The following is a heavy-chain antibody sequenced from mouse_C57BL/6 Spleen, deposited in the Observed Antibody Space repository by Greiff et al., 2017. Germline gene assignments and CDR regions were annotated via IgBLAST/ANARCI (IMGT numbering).Heavy chain of an antibody. CDR3: TRDIPGTGAMDY. Sequence: EVQGVESGEGLVKPGGSLKLSCAASGFTFSSYAMSWVRQTPEKRLEWVAYISSGGDYIYYADTVKGRFTISRDNARNTLYLQMGSLKSEDTAMYYCTRDIPGTGAMDYWGQGTSVTVSS. V-gene: IGHV5-9-1*02. D-gene: IGHD4-1*01. CDR2: ISSGGDYI. CDR1: GFTFSSYA. J-gene: IGHJ4*01.